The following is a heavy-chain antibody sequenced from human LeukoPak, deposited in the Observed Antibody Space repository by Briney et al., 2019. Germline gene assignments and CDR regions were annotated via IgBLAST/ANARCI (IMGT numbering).Heavy chain of an antibody. CDR2: IYFSGTT. D-gene: IGHD1-14*01. Sequence: SPSQTLSLTCTVSGGSINSDDNYWGWIRQHPGKGLEWIGHIYFSGTTHYNPSLEGRSVISLDTSNNGFSLKVTSVTAADTAVYFCARVGRKYNWFDTWGQGTLVTVSS. J-gene: IGHJ5*02. V-gene: IGHV4-30-4*08. CDR3: ARVGRKYNWFDT. CDR1: GGSINSDDNY.